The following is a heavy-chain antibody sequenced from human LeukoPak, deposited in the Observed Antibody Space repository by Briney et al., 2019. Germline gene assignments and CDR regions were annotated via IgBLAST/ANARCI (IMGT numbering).Heavy chain of an antibody. V-gene: IGHV4-34*01. J-gene: IGHJ5*02. Sequence: PSETLSLTCAVYGGSLSGYYWNWIRQPPGKGPEWIGEIDHSGSTNYNPSLKSRVTISVDTSKNEFSLKLSSVTAADTAVYYCARVSNWFDPWGQGTLVTVSS. CDR2: IDHSGST. CDR1: GGSLSGYY. CDR3: ARVSNWFDP.